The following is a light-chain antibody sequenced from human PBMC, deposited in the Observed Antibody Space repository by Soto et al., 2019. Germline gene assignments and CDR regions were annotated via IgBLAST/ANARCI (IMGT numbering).Light chain of an antibody. Sequence: DIQMTQSPSTLSASVGDRVTITCRASQSISSWLAWYQQKPGKAPKLLIYDASSLESGVPSRFSGSGSGTEFTLTISSLQPDDFATYYCQQYNGSPYTFGKGTKLEIK. CDR3: QQYNGSPYT. CDR2: DAS. CDR1: QSISSW. V-gene: IGKV1-5*01. J-gene: IGKJ2*01.